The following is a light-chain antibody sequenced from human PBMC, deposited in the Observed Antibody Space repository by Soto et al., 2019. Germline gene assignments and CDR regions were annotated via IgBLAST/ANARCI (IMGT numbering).Light chain of an antibody. CDR2: VAS. Sequence: EIVLTQSPATLSLSPGERATLSCRASQSVSSYLAWYQQKPGQAPRLLIYVASNRATGIPARFRGSGSGTDFTLTISSLEPEDFAVYYCQHRSNWPLTFGGGTKVEI. CDR1: QSVSSY. J-gene: IGKJ4*01. CDR3: QHRSNWPLT. V-gene: IGKV3-11*01.